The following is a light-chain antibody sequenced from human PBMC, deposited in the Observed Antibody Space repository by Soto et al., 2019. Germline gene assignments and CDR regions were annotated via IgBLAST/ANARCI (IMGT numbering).Light chain of an antibody. CDR2: EVS. CDR1: RSDVGGYEY. CDR3: TSYTSTFTYV. J-gene: IGLJ1*01. V-gene: IGLV2-14*01. Sequence: QSALPQPASVSGSPGQSITISCTGTRSDVGGYEYVSWYQQHPGKAPKLMIYEVSRRPSGVSNRFSGSKSGSTASMTISGLQAGDEADYYCTSYTSTFTYVFGTGTKVTVL.